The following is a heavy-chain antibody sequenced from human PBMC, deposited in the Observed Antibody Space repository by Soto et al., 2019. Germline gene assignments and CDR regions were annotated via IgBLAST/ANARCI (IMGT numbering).Heavy chain of an antibody. CDR1: GYSFTTYW. J-gene: IGHJ4*02. CDR3: ARQARYSSSWPD. CDR2: IYPGDSDT. D-gene: IGHD6-13*01. V-gene: IGHV5-51*01. Sequence: GESLKISCKASGYSFTTYWIGWVRQMPGKGLEWMGIIYPGDSDTRYRPSFQGQVTTSADKSISTAYLQWSSLKASDTAMYYCARQARYSSSWPDWGQGTLVTVS.